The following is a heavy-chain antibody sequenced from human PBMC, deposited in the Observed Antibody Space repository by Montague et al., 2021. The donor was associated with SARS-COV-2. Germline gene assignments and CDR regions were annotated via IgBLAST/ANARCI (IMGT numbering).Heavy chain of an antibody. CDR2: IYNGGST. CDR1: GGSISGYY. J-gene: IGHJ4*02. Sequence: SETLSLTCTVSGGSISGYYWSWFRQSAGKGLEWIGRIYNGGSTSYNPSLKSRVTMSVDTSKNQFSLKLSSVTAADTAVYYCVRDQGRSNWNYPDYWGQGTLVTVSS. V-gene: IGHV4-4*07. D-gene: IGHD1-20*01. CDR3: VRDQGRSNWNYPDY.